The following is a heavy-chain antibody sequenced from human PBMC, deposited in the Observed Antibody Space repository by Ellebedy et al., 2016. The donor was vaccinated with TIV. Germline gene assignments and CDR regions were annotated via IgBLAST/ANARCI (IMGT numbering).Heavy chain of an antibody. D-gene: IGHD3-22*01. Sequence: GESLKISXAASGFIFSRYGMHWVLQAPGKRLEWVTVISHDGTKKYYADSVKGRFTISRDNLRNTVSLQMDRLRAEDTAVYYCAKDLSAHYYNNSGRGWGQGTQVIVSS. CDR2: ISHDGTKK. J-gene: IGHJ4*02. V-gene: IGHV3-30*18. CDR3: AKDLSAHYYNNSGRG. CDR1: GFIFSRYG.